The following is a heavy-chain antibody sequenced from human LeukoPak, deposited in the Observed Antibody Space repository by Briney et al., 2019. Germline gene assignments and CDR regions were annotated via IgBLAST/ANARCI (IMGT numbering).Heavy chain of an antibody. CDR3: AREAMDWPSYYYYMDV. CDR1: GYTFTSYY. CDR2: INPSGGST. Sequence: GASVTVSFKSSGYTFTSYYMHWVRQAPGQGLEWMGIINPSGGSTSYAQKFQGRVTMTRDMSTSTVYMELSSLRSEDTAVYYCAREAMDWPSYYYYMDVWGKGTTVTVSS. V-gene: IGHV1-46*01. J-gene: IGHJ6*03. D-gene: IGHD3/OR15-3a*01.